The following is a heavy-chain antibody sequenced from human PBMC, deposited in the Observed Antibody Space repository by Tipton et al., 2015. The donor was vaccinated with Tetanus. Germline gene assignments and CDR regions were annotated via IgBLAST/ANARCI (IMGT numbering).Heavy chain of an antibody. Sequence: AVSGFTFSDYYMSWIRQAPGKGLEWVSYISSSGSTIYYADSVKGRFTISRDNAKNSLYLQMNSLRAEDTAVYYCARDLTDGADYGSGSFFDYWGQGTLVTVSS. CDR2: ISSSGSTI. CDR1: GFTFSDYY. J-gene: IGHJ4*02. D-gene: IGHD3-10*01. CDR3: ARDLTDGADYGSGSFFDY. V-gene: IGHV3-11*01.